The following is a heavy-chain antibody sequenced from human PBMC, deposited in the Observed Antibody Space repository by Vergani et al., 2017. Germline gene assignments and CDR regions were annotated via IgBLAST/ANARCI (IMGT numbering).Heavy chain of an antibody. CDR3: AKDLIYDSSGGFDY. J-gene: IGHJ4*02. CDR1: GFTFSSYG. CDR2: IRYDGSNK. D-gene: IGHD3-22*01. V-gene: IGHV3-30*02. Sequence: QVQLVESGGGVVQPGGSLRLSCAASGFTFSSYGMHWVRHAPGKGLEWVAFIRYDGSNKYYADSVKGRFTISRDNSKNTLYLQMNSLRAEDTAVYYCAKDLIYDSSGGFDYWGQGTLVTVSS.